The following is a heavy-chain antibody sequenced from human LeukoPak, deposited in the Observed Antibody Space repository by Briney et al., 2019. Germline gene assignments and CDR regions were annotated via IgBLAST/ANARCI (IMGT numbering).Heavy chain of an antibody. J-gene: IGHJ5*02. CDR2: INPNSGGT. D-gene: IGHD6-13*01. Sequence: ASVKVSCKASGYSFTGYYMHWVRQAPGQGLEWMGWINPNSGGTKYAQKFQGRVTVTRDTSISTAYMELSRLTSDDTAVYYCARDSSSWGSQNFFDPWGQGTLVTVSS. V-gene: IGHV1-2*02. CDR1: GYSFTGYY. CDR3: ARDSSSWGSQNFFDP.